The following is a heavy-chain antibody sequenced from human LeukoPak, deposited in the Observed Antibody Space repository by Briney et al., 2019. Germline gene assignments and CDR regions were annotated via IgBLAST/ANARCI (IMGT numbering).Heavy chain of an antibody. CDR1: GFTFSSYA. CDR3: AKDSDFWSGYSKFDY. V-gene: IGHV3-23*01. CDR2: ISGSGGST. J-gene: IGHJ4*02. Sequence: GGSLRLSCAASGFTFSSYAMSWVRQAPGKGLEWVSAISGSGGSTYYADSVKGRFTISRDNSKNTLYLQMNSLRAEDTAVYYCAKDSDFWSGYSKFDYWGQGTLVTVSS. D-gene: IGHD3-3*01.